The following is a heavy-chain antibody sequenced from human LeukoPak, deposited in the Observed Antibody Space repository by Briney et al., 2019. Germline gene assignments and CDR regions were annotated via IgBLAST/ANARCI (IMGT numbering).Heavy chain of an antibody. CDR2: ISGSGGST. Sequence: PGGSLRLSCAASGFTFSSYAMSWVRQAPGKGLEWVSAISGSGGSTYYADSLKGRFTISRENSKNTLYLQMKGLRAEDTPLYYSASALNSNCGPLTGWGQGTLVTVSS. V-gene: IGHV3-23*01. CDR3: ASALNSNCGPLTG. CDR1: GFTFSSYA. D-gene: IGHD3-9*01. J-gene: IGHJ4*02.